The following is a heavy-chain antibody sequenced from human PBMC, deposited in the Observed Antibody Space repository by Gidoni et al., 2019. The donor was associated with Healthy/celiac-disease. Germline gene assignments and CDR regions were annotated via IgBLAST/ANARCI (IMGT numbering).Heavy chain of an antibody. D-gene: IGHD5-12*01. CDR2: IYYSGST. CDR1: GGSLSSSSYY. CDR3: ARIFRDGYNYGWPNHFDY. J-gene: IGHJ4*02. Sequence: QLQLQESGPGLVKPSETLSLTCTVSGGSLSSSSYYWGCIRQPPGKGLEWIGSIYYSGSTYYNPSLKSRVTISVDTSKNQFSLKLSSVTAADTAVYYCARIFRDGYNYGWPNHFDYWGQGTLVTVSS. V-gene: IGHV4-39*07.